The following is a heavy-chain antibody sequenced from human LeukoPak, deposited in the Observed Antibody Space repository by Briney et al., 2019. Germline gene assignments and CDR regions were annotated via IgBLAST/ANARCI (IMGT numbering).Heavy chain of an antibody. CDR1: GFIFSNAW. V-gene: IGHV3-15*01. J-gene: IGHJ4*02. D-gene: IGHD3-22*01. CDR2: IKSKTDGGTA. CDR3: TTDRYYDAAYTT. Sequence: GGSLRLSCAASGFIFSNAWMSWVRQAPGKGLEWVGRIKSKTDGGTADYAAPVKGRFTISRDDSKNTLYLQMNSLKTEDTAVYYRTTDRYYDAAYTTWGQGTLVTVSS.